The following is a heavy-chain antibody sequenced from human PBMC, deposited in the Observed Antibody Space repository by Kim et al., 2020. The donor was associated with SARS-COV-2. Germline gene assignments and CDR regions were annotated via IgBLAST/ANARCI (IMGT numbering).Heavy chain of an antibody. D-gene: IGHD1-26*01. J-gene: IGHJ4*02. CDR2: ST. V-gene: IGHV4-59*09. Sequence: STNYNPPRRSGVTISVDTSKNQVSLKLSSVTAADTAVYYCARGVGATPSDWGQGTLVTVSS. CDR3: ARGVGATPSD.